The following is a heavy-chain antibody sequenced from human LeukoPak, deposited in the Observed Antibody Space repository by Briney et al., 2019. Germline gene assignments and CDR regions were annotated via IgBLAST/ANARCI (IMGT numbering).Heavy chain of an antibody. V-gene: IGHV4-34*01. D-gene: IGHD2-21*02. CDR3: TRGKTVTFEN. J-gene: IGHJ4*02. Sequence: PSETLSLTCAVYGESMSTFFWNWIRQPPGKGLEWIGETSDRGTTTYNSAFKSRVTISLDTSKRRFSLTLTSVTAADTAVYYCTRGKTVTFENWGQGSLVTVSS. CDR1: GESMSTFF. CDR2: TSDRGTT.